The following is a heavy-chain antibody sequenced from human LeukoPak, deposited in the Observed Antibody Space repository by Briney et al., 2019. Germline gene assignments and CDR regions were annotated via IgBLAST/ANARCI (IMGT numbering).Heavy chain of an antibody. Sequence: GGSLRLFCAASGFTFSSYAMNWVRQVPGKGLEWVSTISGGGGNTYYADSVKGRFTISRDNSKNTLYLQMNSLRVEDTAVYYCAKLFSYGLLPYFDYWGQGTLVTVSS. D-gene: IGHD5-18*01. CDR2: ISGGGGNT. CDR1: GFTFSSYA. V-gene: IGHV3-23*01. CDR3: AKLFSYGLLPYFDY. J-gene: IGHJ4*02.